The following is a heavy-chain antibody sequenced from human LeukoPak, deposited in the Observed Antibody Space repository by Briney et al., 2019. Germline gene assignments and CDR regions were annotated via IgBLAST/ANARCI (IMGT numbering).Heavy chain of an antibody. CDR2: INHSGST. Sequence: PSETLSLTCAVYGGSFSGYYWSWIRQPPGKGLEWIGEINHSGSTNYNPSLKSQVTISVDTSKNQFSLKLSSVTAADTAVYYCARISGGVYYYYYYGMDVWGQGTTVTVSS. J-gene: IGHJ6*02. CDR1: GGSFSGYY. V-gene: IGHV4-34*01. CDR3: ARISGGVYYYYYYGMDV. D-gene: IGHD3-10*01.